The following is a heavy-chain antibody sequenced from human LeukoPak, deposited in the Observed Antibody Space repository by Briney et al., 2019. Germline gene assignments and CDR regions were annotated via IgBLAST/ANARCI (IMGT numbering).Heavy chain of an antibody. Sequence: GGSLRLSCAASGFTFDDYAMHWVRQAPGKGLEWVSGISWNSGSIGYADSVKGRFTISRDNAKNSLYLQMNSLRAEDTALYYCAKGSYSNYVFDYWGQGTLVTVSS. CDR2: ISWNSGSI. CDR3: AKGSYSNYVFDY. CDR1: GFTFDDYA. J-gene: IGHJ4*02. D-gene: IGHD4-11*01. V-gene: IGHV3-9*01.